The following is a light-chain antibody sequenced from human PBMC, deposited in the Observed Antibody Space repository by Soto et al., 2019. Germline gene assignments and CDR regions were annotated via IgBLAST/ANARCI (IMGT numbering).Light chain of an antibody. Sequence: DIQMTQSPSFVSASVGDTVTLSCRASQGVSSWLAWYQVKPGRAPKLLIYEASSLESGVPSRFSGSGSGADFTLTITSLQPEDLATYYCQHANGFPPTFGQGTKVEIK. CDR1: QGVSSW. J-gene: IGKJ1*01. CDR3: QHANGFPPT. V-gene: IGKV1-12*01. CDR2: EAS.